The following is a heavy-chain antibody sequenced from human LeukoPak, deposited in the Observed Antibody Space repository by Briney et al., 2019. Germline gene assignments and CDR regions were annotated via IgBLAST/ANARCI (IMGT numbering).Heavy chain of an antibody. Sequence: SETLSLTCAVSGDSFSSHYWTWIRQSPGKGLEWIGYISHIGRTNYNPSLKSRVTISIDTYKNKFSLKQRSVPAADTAVYYCARDLVTVTKGFDIWGQGTMVSLPS. J-gene: IGHJ3*02. CDR2: ISHIGRT. CDR3: ARDLVTVTKGFDI. V-gene: IGHV4-59*11. CDR1: GDSFSSHY. D-gene: IGHD4-17*01.